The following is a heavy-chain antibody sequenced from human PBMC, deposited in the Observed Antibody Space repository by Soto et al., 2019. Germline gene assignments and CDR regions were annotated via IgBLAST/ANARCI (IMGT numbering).Heavy chain of an antibody. V-gene: IGHV1-69*01. J-gene: IGHJ3*01. CDR3: ARERGGAIIVGVTGTFDV. D-gene: IGHD3-22*01. Sequence: QVQLVQSGAEVKKPGSSVKVSCKASGGTFSSYAISWVRQAPGQGLEWMGGIIAILGKANYAEKFQGRVKITADESTSAASMGLSSLRSEDTAVYYCARERGGAIIVGVTGTFDVWGQGTLVTVSS. CDR2: IIAILGKA. CDR1: GGTFSSYA.